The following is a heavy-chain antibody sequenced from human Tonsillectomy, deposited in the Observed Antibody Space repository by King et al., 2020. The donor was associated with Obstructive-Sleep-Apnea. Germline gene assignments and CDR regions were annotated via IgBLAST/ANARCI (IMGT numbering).Heavy chain of an antibody. CDR3: ARLGVRN. V-gene: IGHV3-30*04. J-gene: IGHJ4*02. CDR2: ISYDGSNK. D-gene: IGHD6-6*01. Sequence: VQLVESGGGVVQPGRSLRLSCAASGFTFSSYAMHWVRQAPGKGLEWVAGISYDGSNKYYADSVKGRFTISRDNSKNTLYLQMNSLRAEDTAVYYCARLGVRNWGQGTLVTVSS. CDR1: GFTFSSYA.